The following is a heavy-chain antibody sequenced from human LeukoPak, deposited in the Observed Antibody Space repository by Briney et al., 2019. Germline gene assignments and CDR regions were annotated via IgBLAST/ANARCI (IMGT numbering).Heavy chain of an antibody. V-gene: IGHV3-30-3*01. Sequence: GGSLRLSCAASGFTFSSYAMHLVRQAPGKGLEWVAVISYDGSNKYYADSVKGRFTISRDNSKNTLYLQMNSLRAEDTAVYYCAKDKGGRYYYGMDVWGQGTTVTVSS. CDR3: AKDKGGRYYYGMDV. CDR1: GFTFSSYA. J-gene: IGHJ6*02. CDR2: ISYDGSNK.